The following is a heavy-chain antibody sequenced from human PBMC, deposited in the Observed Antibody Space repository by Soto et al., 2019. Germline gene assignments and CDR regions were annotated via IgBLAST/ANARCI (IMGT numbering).Heavy chain of an antibody. Sequence: ASVKVSCKASGYSFTTFGISWVRQAPGQGLEWMGWISGYNGDTNNAQKFQDRVTMTIDRSTTTAYLELRSLTSDDTAVYYCAKNGHPPYYYYGMDVWG. CDR3: AKNGHPPYYYYGMDV. CDR1: GYSFTTFG. CDR2: ISGYNGDT. J-gene: IGHJ6*02. D-gene: IGHD2-8*01. V-gene: IGHV1-18*01.